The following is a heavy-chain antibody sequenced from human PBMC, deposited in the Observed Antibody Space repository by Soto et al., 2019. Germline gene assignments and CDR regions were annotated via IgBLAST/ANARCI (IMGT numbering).Heavy chain of an antibody. D-gene: IGHD5-12*01. CDR1: GFSFSGYA. CDR3: AKASKGYTGYDLDY. CDR2: ISGSGSST. Sequence: EVQLLESGGGLVQPGGSLRLSCAASGFSFSGYAMSWVRQAPGKGLEWVSAISGSGSSTYYSDSVRGRFTISRDNSKNTLYLQMNSLRAEDTAVYFCAKASKGYTGYDLDYWGQGTLVTVSP. V-gene: IGHV3-23*01. J-gene: IGHJ4*02.